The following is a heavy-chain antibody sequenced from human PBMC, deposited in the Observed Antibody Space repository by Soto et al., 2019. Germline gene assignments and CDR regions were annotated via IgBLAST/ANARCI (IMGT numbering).Heavy chain of an antibody. Sequence: QVQLQQWGAGLLKPSETLSLTCAVYGGSFSGYYWSWIRQPPVKGLEWIGEINHSGSTNYNPSLTSRVTISVDTSKNQFSLKLSSVTAADTAVYYCARGPITTSPRFDPWGQGTLVTVSS. J-gene: IGHJ5*02. CDR1: GGSFSGYY. V-gene: IGHV4-34*01. CDR3: ARGPITTSPRFDP. CDR2: INHSGST. D-gene: IGHD3-22*01.